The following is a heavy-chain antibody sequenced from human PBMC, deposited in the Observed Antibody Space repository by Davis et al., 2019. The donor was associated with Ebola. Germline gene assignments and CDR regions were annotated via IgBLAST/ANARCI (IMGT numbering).Heavy chain of an antibody. CDR2: MFYSGYT. CDR1: GASISDHY. CDR3: ARLHNLLRFDY. D-gene: IGHD2-15*01. J-gene: IGHJ4*02. V-gene: IGHV4-59*11. Sequence: PSETLSLTCTVSGASISDHYWSWIRQPPGKGPEWIGYMFYSGYTTYNPSLKSRVSISVDTSKNQFSLNLNSVTAADTAVYYCARLHNLLRFDYWGQGTLVTVSS.